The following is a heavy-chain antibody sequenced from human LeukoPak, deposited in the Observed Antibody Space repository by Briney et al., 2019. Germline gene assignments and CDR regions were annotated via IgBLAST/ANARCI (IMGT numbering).Heavy chain of an antibody. J-gene: IGHJ4*02. V-gene: IGHV3-21*01. CDR2: ISSSSSYI. CDR3: ARSGYNRNDVIYCDY. D-gene: IGHD1-1*01. Sequence: GGSLRLSCAASGFTFSSYSMNWVRQAPGKGLEWVSSISSSSSYIYYADSVKGRFTISRDNAKNSLYLQMNSLRAEDTAVYYCARSGYNRNDVIYCDYWRQGTLATVSS. CDR1: GFTFSSYS.